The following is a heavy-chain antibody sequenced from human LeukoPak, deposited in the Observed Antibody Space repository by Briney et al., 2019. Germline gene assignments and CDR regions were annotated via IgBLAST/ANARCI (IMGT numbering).Heavy chain of an antibody. D-gene: IGHD1-1*01. CDR3: AQSKHWPALDY. CDR2: ISGSGST. J-gene: IGHJ4*02. CDR1: GFTFRSYA. V-gene: IGHV3-23*01. Sequence: PGGSLRLSCAASGFTFRSYAMTWVRQAPGKGLEWVSEISGSGSTYYADSVRGRFTTSRDNSKNTLYLQMNSLRAEDTAVYYCAQSKHWPALDYWGQGTLVTVSS.